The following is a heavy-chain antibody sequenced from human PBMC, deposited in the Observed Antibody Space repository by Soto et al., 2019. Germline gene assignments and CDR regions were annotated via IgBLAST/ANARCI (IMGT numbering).Heavy chain of an antibody. CDR2: IYSGGST. D-gene: IGHD3-3*01. J-gene: IGHJ4*02. V-gene: IGHV3-66*01. CDR1: GFTVSSNY. CDR3: ARADYDFWSGYLDY. Sequence: GGSLRLSCAASGFTVSSNYMSWVRQAPGKGLEWFSVIYSGGSTYYADSVKGRFTISRDNSKNTLYLQMNSLRAEDTAVYYCARADYDFWSGYLDYWGQGTLVTVSS.